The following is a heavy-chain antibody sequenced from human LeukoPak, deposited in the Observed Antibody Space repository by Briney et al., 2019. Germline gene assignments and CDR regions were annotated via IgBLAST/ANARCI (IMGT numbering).Heavy chain of an antibody. CDR2: ISWDGGST. CDR1: GFTFDDYA. D-gene: IGHD6-19*01. CDR3: AKDIGRSDTDFQWLAFDY. Sequence: PGGSLRLSCAASGFTFDDYAMHWVRQAPGKGLEWVSLISWDGGSTYYADSVKGRFTISRDNSKNSLYLQMNSLRAEDTALYYCAKDIGRSDTDFQWLAFDYWGQGTLVTVSS. V-gene: IGHV3-43D*03. J-gene: IGHJ4*02.